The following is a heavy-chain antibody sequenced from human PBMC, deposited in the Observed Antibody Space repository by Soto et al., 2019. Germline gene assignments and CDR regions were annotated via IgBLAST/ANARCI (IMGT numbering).Heavy chain of an antibody. CDR1: GGSITSNW. Sequence: QVQLQESGPGLMKPSGTLSLTCAVSGGSITSNWWSWVRQPPGKGLEWIAEIFHTGSANYNPSLMGRLTISMDKSRNHLSLNRNSGTAADTAVYYCARHIAVSGTRGFDHWGQGTRVTVSS. CDR2: IFHTGSA. CDR3: ARHIAVSGTRGFDH. J-gene: IGHJ4*02. V-gene: IGHV4-4*02. D-gene: IGHD2-21*01.